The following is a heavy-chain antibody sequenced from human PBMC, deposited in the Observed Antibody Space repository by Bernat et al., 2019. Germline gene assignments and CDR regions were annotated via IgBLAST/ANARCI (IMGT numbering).Heavy chain of an antibody. CDR1: GFTFSSYG. J-gene: IGHJ4*02. D-gene: IGHD3-10*01. CDR2: ISYDGSNK. CDR3: ARSKGSGSYYSDY. Sequence: QVQLVESGGGVVQPGRSLRLSCAASGFTFSSYGMHWVRQAPGKGLEWVAVISYDGSNKYYADSVKGRFTISRDNAKNSLYLQMNSLRAEDTAVYYCARSKGSGSYYSDYWGQGTLVTVSS. V-gene: IGHV3-30*03.